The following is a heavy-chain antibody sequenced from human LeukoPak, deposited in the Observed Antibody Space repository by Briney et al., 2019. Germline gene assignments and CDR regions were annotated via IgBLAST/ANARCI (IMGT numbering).Heavy chain of an antibody. CDR3: ARDLWFGEFNSYYYYYMDV. CDR2: ISAYNGNT. J-gene: IGHJ6*03. Sequence: ASVKVSCKASGYTFTSYGISWVRQAPGQGLEWMGWISAYNGNTNYAQKLQGRVTMTTDTSTSTAYMELRSLRSDDTAVYYCARDLWFGEFNSYYYYYMDVWGKGTTVTISS. D-gene: IGHD3-10*01. CDR1: GYTFTSYG. V-gene: IGHV1-18*01.